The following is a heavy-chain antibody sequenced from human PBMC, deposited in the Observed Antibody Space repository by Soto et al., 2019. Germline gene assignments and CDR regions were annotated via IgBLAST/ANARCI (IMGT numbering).Heavy chain of an antibody. CDR3: ARDKYCSSTSCYLYYYYYYGMDF. CDR2: IKQDGSEK. Sequence: EVQLVESGGGLVQPGGSLRLSCAASGFTFSSYWMSWVRQAPGKGLEWVANIKQDGSEKYYVDSVKGPFTISRDNAKNSLYLQMNSLRAEDTAVYYCARDKYCSSTSCYLYYYYYYGMDFWGQGTTVTVSS. D-gene: IGHD2-2*01. J-gene: IGHJ6*02. V-gene: IGHV3-7*01. CDR1: GFTFSSYW.